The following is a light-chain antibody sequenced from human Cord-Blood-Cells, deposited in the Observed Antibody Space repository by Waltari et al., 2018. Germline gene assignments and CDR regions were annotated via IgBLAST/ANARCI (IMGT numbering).Light chain of an antibody. Sequence: QSALTQPASVSGSPGQSITISCTGTSSDVGGYNYVSWYQQHPGKAPKLMIYDVSKRPSWVYNPFSGSESGNTAYLTISGLRAEDEADYYCSSYTSSSTLGVFGGGTKLTVL. J-gene: IGLJ3*02. CDR1: SSDVGGYNY. V-gene: IGLV2-14*01. CDR3: SSYTSSSTLGV. CDR2: DVS.